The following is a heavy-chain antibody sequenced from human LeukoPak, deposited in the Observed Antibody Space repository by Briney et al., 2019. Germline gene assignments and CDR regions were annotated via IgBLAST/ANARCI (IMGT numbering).Heavy chain of an antibody. CDR2: INPNSGGT. V-gene: IGHV1-2*02. Sequence: ASVKVSCKASGYTFTSYDINWVRQAPGQGLEWMGWINPNSGGTNYAQKFQGRVTMTRDTSISTAYMELSRLRSDDTAVYYCARAHCSGGSCYPTPPNFDYWGQGTLVTVSS. D-gene: IGHD2-15*01. CDR3: ARAHCSGGSCYPTPPNFDY. CDR1: GYTFTSYD. J-gene: IGHJ4*02.